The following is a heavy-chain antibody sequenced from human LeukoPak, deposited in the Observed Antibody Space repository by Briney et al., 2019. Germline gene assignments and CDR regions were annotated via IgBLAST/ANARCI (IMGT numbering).Heavy chain of an antibody. D-gene: IGHD6-19*01. CDR1: GGSISSYY. CDR3: ARVDSSGWYPQIDY. CDR2: IYYSGST. V-gene: IGHV4-59*01. J-gene: IGHJ4*02. Sequence: KPSETLSLTCTVSGGSISSYYWGWIRQPPGKGLEWIGYIYYSGSTNYNPSLKSRVTISVDTSKNQFSLKLSSVTAADTAVYYCARVDSSGWYPQIDYWGQGTLVTVSS.